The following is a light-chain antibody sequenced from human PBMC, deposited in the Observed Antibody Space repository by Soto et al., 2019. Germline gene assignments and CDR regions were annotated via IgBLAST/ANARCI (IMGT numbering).Light chain of an antibody. Sequence: EIVMTQSPATLSVSPGERATLSCRASQSISITLAWYQQKPGQAPRLLIYGASTRATDIPARFSGSGSGTEFTLTISGLQPEDFAVYYCQQYNNWPRTFGGGTKVEI. CDR3: QQYNNWPRT. V-gene: IGKV3-15*01. J-gene: IGKJ4*01. CDR2: GAS. CDR1: QSISIT.